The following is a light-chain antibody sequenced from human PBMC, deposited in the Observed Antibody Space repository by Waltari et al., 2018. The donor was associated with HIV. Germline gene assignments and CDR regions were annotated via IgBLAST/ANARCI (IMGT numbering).Light chain of an antibody. CDR3: QAWGSTTSGV. CDR1: ELGDKY. Sequence: SYEVTQPPSVAVSPGQTASITCSGYELGDKYTCWYQQKPGQSPLLVIYQDDKRPSGIPARVSASGSGHTATLTIGGTLPMDDADYYCQAWGSTTSGVFGRGTKLTVL. J-gene: IGLJ2*01. V-gene: IGLV3-1*01. CDR2: QDD.